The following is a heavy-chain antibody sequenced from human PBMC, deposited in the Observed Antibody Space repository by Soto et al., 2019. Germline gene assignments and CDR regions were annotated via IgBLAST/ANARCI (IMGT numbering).Heavy chain of an antibody. CDR2: INPSGGST. CDR3: ARDYRVVVVAASLYYFDY. J-gene: IGHJ4*02. V-gene: IGHV1-46*01. D-gene: IGHD2-15*01. Sequence: QVQLVQSGAEVKKPGASVKVSCKASGYTFTSYYMHWVRQAPGQGLEWMRIINPSGGSTSYAQKFQGRVTMTRDTSTSTVYMELSSLRSEDTAVYYCARDYRVVVVAASLYYFDYWGQGTLVTVSS. CDR1: GYTFTSYY.